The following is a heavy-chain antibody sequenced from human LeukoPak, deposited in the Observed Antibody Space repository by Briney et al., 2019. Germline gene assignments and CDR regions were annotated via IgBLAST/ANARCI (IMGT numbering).Heavy chain of an antibody. J-gene: IGHJ6*03. V-gene: IGHV3-21*01. D-gene: IGHD2-2*01. CDR2: ISSSSSYI. Sequence: SGGSLRLSCAASGFTFSSYSMNWVRQAPGKGLEWVSSISSSSSYIYYADSVKGRFTISRDNAKNSLYLQMNSLRAEDTAVYYCAKAHIVVVPELYYYMDVWGKGTTVTVSS. CDR1: GFTFSSYS. CDR3: AKAHIVVVPELYYYMDV.